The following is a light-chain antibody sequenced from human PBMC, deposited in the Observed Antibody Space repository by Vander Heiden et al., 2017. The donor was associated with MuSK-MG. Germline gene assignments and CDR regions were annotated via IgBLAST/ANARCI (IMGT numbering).Light chain of an antibody. J-gene: IGKJ5*01. CDR2: GAS. V-gene: IGKV3-15*01. Sequence: IVMTQSPDTLSVSPGERATVLCRASRSVYSDLALYQQQPGQAPRLLIYGASSRATGIPARFSGSGSGTEFTLSISSLQSEDFAVYFCQQYNNWPPSSTFGQGTRLEIK. CDR1: RSVYSD. CDR3: QQYNNWPPSST.